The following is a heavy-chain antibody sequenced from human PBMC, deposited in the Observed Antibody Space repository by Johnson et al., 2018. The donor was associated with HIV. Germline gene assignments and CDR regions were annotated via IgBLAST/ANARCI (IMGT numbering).Heavy chain of an antibody. Sequence: VQLVESGGGLVKPGGSLRLSCAASGFTFSDYYMSWIRQAPGKGLEWVAVISYDGSNKYYAESVKGRFTISRDNSKNTLYLQMNSLGAEDTELYYCARDDRPDGFDIWGQVTMVTVSS. V-gene: IGHV3-30-3*01. CDR2: ISYDGSNK. J-gene: IGHJ3*02. CDR1: GFTFSDYY. CDR3: ARDDRPDGFDI.